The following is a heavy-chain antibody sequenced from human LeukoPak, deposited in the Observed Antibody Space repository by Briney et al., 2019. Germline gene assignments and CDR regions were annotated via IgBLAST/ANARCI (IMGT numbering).Heavy chain of an antibody. V-gene: IGHV1-8*01. D-gene: IGHD6-6*01. CDR2: SSPKSGDT. J-gene: IGHJ6*03. CDR1: GYTFTSFG. CDR3: ATEGVGVSSSLYRQQFYMDD. Sequence: ASVRVPCRASGYTFTSFGINWVRQAPGQGLEWMGYSSPKSGDTAYAPKFLGRVTMTRNTSISTAYMELSSLTSEDTAVYYCATEGVGVSSSLYRQQFYMDDWGIGTTVTVSS.